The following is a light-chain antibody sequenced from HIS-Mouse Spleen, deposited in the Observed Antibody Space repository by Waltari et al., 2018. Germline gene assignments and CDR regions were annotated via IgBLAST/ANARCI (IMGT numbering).Light chain of an antibody. J-gene: IGLJ3*02. CDR3: SSYTSSSTLWV. Sequence: QSPLTQPASVSGSPGQSITISCTGTSSHVGGYNFVPWYQQHPGKAPKLMIYEVSNRPSGVSNRFSGSKSGNTASLTISGLQAEDEADYYCSSYTSSSTLWVFGGGTKLTVL. CDR2: EVS. CDR1: SSHVGGYNF. V-gene: IGLV2-14*01.